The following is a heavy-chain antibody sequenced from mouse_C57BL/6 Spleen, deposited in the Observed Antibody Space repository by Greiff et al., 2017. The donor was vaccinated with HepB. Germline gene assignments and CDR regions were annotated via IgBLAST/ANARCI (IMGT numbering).Heavy chain of an antibody. Sequence: DVKLVESGGGLVQPGGSLKLSCAASGFTFSDYYMYWVRQTPEKRLEWVAYISNGGGSTYYPDTVKGRFTISRDNAKNTLYLQMSRLKSEDTAMYYCARSTVVAFDYWGQSTTLTVSS. J-gene: IGHJ2*01. CDR1: GFTFSDYY. CDR2: ISNGGGST. V-gene: IGHV5-12*01. CDR3: ARSTVVAFDY. D-gene: IGHD1-1*01.